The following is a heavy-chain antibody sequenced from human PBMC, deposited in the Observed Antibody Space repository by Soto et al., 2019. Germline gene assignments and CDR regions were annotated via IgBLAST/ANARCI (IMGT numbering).Heavy chain of an antibody. CDR2: LDYEEGER. V-gene: IGHV1-24*01. CDR3: ARGREMATSRFYFDS. D-gene: IGHD5-12*01. CDR1: GNTLSGLP. J-gene: IGHJ4*02. Sequence: ASVKVSCKVSGNTLSGLPMHWVRQAPGKGLEWMGSLDYEEGERNFAHRFQGRVTVTEDTSTDTAYMDLSSLKSEDTAVYYCARGREMATSRFYFDSWGQGTLVTVSS.